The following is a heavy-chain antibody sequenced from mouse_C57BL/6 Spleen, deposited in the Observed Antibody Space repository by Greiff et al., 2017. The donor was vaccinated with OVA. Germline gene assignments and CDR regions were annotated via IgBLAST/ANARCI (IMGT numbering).Heavy chain of an antibody. CDR2: ISSGGSYT. Sequence: EVKLMESGGDLVKPGGSLKLSCAASGFTFSSYGMSWVRQTPDKRLEWVATISSGGSYTYYPDSVKGRFTISRDNAKNTLYLQMSSLKSEDTAMYYCARDGYDGTYYFDYWGQGTTLTVSS. D-gene: IGHD2-2*01. CDR1: GFTFSSYG. J-gene: IGHJ2*01. CDR3: ARDGYDGTYYFDY. V-gene: IGHV5-6*01.